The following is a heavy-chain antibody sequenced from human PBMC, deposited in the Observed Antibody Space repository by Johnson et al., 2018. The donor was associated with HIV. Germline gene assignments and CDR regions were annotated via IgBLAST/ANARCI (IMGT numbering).Heavy chain of an antibody. V-gene: IGHV3-30*18. D-gene: IGHD3-16*02. CDR2: ISSDGSNK. Sequence: QVQLVESGGGVVQPGRSLRLSCAASGFTFSSYGMHWVRPAPGKGLEWVAAISSDGSNKYYADSVKGRFTISRDNSKNTLYLQMDSLRLEDTARYYCAKIWGEISATGDAFDIWGQGTKVTVSS. CDR3: AKIWGEISATGDAFDI. J-gene: IGHJ3*02. CDR1: GFTFSSYG.